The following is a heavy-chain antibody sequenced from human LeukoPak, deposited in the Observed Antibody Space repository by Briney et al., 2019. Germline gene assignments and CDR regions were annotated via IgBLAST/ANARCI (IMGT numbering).Heavy chain of an antibody. J-gene: IGHJ4*02. CDR2: IYFSGNT. CDR1: GVSIRSTSYY. D-gene: IGHD2-2*03. Sequence: MASETLSLTCTVSGVSIRSTSYYWGWIRQPPGKGLEWIGSIYFSGNTYYNPSLKTRVTISIDTSKNQFSLKLTSVTAADTAIFYCASGYFVHTFDLWGQGTLGTVSS. V-gene: IGHV4-39*01. CDR3: ASGYFVHTFDL.